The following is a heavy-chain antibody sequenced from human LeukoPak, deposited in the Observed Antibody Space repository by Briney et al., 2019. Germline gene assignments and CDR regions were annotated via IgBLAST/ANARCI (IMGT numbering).Heavy chain of an antibody. Sequence: GGSLRLSCAASGFTFSNYAMHWVRQAPGKGLEYVSIITGNGGNTYYANSVKGRFTISRDNSKNTLYLQVGSLRAEDMAVYYCAREVGLTGGYSFDSWGQGTLVTVSS. CDR1: GFTFSNYA. J-gene: IGHJ4*02. CDR2: ITGNGGNT. V-gene: IGHV3-64*01. CDR3: AREVGLTGGYSFDS. D-gene: IGHD2-8*02.